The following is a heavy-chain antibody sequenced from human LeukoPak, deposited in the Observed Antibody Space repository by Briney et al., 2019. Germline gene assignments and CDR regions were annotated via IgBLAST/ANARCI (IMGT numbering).Heavy chain of an antibody. V-gene: IGHV4-34*01. CDR3: VVRPQDAFDI. CDR1: GGSISSYY. Sequence: SETLSLTCTVSGGSISSYYWSWIRQPPGKGLEWIGEINHSGSTNYNPSLKSRVTISVDTSKNQFSLKLSSVTAADTAVYYCVVRPQDAFDIWGQGTMVTVSS. CDR2: INHSGST. D-gene: IGHD6-13*01. J-gene: IGHJ3*02.